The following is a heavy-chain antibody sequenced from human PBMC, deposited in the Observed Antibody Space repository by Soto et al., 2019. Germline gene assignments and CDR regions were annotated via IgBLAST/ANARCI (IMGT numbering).Heavy chain of an antibody. V-gene: IGHV5-51*01. J-gene: IGHJ4*02. CDR3: TRASAYYDFWSRVGGYFDY. D-gene: IGHD3-3*01. CDR1: GYTVIYFW. Sequence: XDSLTISCQASGYTVIYFWVAWVRQVPGKGLEWMGVIYPGASDIRYSPSFEGHVTISADKSTNTAYLQMNSLETEDTAVYYCTRASAYYDFWSRVGGYFDYWGQGTLVTVSS. CDR2: IYPGASDI.